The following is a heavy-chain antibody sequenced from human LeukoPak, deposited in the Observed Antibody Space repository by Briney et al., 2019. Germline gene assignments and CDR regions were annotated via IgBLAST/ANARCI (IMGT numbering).Heavy chain of an antibody. CDR3: ARFVAVAGTFDY. CDR2: IYYSGST. V-gene: IGHV4-31*03. J-gene: IGHJ4*02. D-gene: IGHD6-19*01. CDR1: GGSISSGGDY. Sequence: PSETLPLTCTVSGGSISSGGDYWSWIRQHPGKGLEWIGYIYYSGSTYYNPSLKSRVTISVDTSKNQFSLKLSSVTAADTAVYYCARFVAVAGTFDYWGQGTLVTVSS.